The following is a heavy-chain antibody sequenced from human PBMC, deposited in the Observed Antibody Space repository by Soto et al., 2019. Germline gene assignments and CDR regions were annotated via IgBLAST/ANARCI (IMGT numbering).Heavy chain of an antibody. Sequence: GGSLRLSCAASGFTFSSYAMSWVRQAPGKGLEWVSAISGSGGSTYYADSVKGRFTISRDNSKNTLYLQMNSLRAEDTAVYYCAKGPLGSLYSYGYGVYFDYWGQGTLVTVSS. CDR2: ISGSGGST. CDR1: GFTFSSYA. V-gene: IGHV3-23*01. J-gene: IGHJ4*02. D-gene: IGHD5-18*01. CDR3: AKGPLGSLYSYGYGVYFDY.